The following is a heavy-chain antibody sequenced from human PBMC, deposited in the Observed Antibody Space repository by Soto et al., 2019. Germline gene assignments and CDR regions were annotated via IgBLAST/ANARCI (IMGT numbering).Heavy chain of an antibody. CDR1: RFTFSDYG. Sequence: QVQLVESGGGVVQPERSLRLSCVASRFTFSDYGMHWVRQAPGKGLEWVAVIWHDGLKKDYVDSVKGRFTVSRDNSKNTLYLQMNSLRAADTATYYCARDRGADAPIDFWGHGPLVTVSS. J-gene: IGHJ4*01. CDR2: IWHDGLKK. CDR3: ARDRGADAPIDF. V-gene: IGHV3-33*01.